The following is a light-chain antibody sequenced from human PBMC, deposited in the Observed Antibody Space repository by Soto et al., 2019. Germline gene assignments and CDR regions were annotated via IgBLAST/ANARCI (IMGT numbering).Light chain of an antibody. CDR3: QTYDTGVSGSI. V-gene: IGLV1-40*01. CDR2: GNI. Sequence: QLVLTQPPSVSGAPGQGVAISCAGTSSNIGAGYDVHWYQHLPGTAPKLLIFGNINRPSGVPDRFSGSKSGTSASLAITGLQAADEGYYYCQTYDTGVSGSIFGGGTKLTVL. J-gene: IGLJ2*01. CDR1: SSNIGAGYD.